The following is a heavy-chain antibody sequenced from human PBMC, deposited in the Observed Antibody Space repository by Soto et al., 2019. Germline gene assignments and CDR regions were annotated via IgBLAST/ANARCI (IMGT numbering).Heavy chain of an antibody. V-gene: IGHV3-74*01. CDR1: GFTFSSYW. CDR3: ASTQSPQFLGYYYGMDV. J-gene: IGHJ6*02. Sequence: EVQLVESGGGLVQPGGSLRLSCAASGFTFSSYWMHWVRQAPGKGLVWVSRINSDGSSTSYADSVKGRFTISRDNAKNTLYLQMNSLRAEDTAVYYCASTQSPQFLGYYYGMDVWGQGTTVTVSS. CDR2: INSDGSST.